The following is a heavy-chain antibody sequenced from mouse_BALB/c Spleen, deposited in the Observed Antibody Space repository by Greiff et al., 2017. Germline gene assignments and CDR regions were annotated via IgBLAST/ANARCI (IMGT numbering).Heavy chain of an antibody. CDR3: ARTGWLLREYFDY. J-gene: IGHJ2*01. D-gene: IGHD2-3*01. CDR2: IDPENGNT. V-gene: IGHV14-1*02. Sequence: VQLQQSGAELVRPGALVKLSCKASGFNIKDYYMHWVKQRPEQGLEWIGWIDPENGNTIYDPKFQGKASITADTSSNTAYLQLSSLTSEDTAVYYCARTGWLLREYFDYWGQGTALTVSS. CDR1: GFNIKDYY.